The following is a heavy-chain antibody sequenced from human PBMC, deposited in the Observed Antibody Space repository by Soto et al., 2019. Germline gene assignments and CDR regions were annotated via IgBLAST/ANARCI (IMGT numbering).Heavy chain of an antibody. J-gene: IGHJ4*02. V-gene: IGHV3-23*01. CDR1: GFTFSSYA. CDR2: ISGSGGST. CDR3: AKVGDSSSYPNYFDY. Sequence: GGSLRLSCAASGFTFSSYAMSWVRQAPGKGLEWVSAISGSGGSTYYADSVKGRFTISRDNSKNTLYLQMNSLIAEDTAVYYCAKVGDSSSYPNYFDYWGQGTLVTVSS. D-gene: IGHD6-13*01.